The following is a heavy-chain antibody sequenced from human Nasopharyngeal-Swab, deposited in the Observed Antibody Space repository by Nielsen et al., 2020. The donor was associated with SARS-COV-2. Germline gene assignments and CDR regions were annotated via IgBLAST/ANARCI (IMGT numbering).Heavy chain of an antibody. Sequence: GSLRLSCAVYGGSFSVYYWTWVRQAPGKGLDWIGEINQSGSTDYHPSFKSRVTISLDTSKNQFSLRLTSLTAADTAIYYCARAKWVRSPPTSFYYAMDVWGQGTTVTVSS. CDR2: INQSGST. CDR1: GGSFSVYY. CDR3: ARAKWVRSPPTSFYYAMDV. J-gene: IGHJ6*02. V-gene: IGHV4-34*01. D-gene: IGHD1-26*01.